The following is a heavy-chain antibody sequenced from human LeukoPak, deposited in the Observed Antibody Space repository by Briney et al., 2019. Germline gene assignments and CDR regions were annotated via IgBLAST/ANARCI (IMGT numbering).Heavy chain of an antibody. CDR1: GFTFSSHA. CDR2: ISGSGGST. J-gene: IGHJ4*02. CDR3: ARTRGYSYGPFDY. D-gene: IGHD5-18*01. V-gene: IGHV3-23*01. Sequence: PGGSLRLSCAASGFTFSSHAMSCVRQAPGKGLEWVSAISGSGGSTYYADSVKGRFTISRDNSKNTLYLQMNSLRAEDTAVYYCARTRGYSYGPFDYWGQGTLVSVSS.